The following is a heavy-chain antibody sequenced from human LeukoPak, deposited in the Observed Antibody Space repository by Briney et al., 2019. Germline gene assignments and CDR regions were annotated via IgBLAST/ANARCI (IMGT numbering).Heavy chain of an antibody. J-gene: IGHJ4*02. CDR3: ARLYCSGGSCYKGAGDY. D-gene: IGHD2-15*01. CDR1: GFTFNNYN. V-gene: IGHV3-48*01. Sequence: PGGSLRLSCAASGFTFNNYNMNWVRQAPGKGLEWISYISRSSSTIYYGDSVKGRFTISRDNAKNSLYLQMNSLRAEDTAVYYCARLYCSGGSCYKGAGDYWGQGTLVTVSS. CDR2: ISRSSSTI.